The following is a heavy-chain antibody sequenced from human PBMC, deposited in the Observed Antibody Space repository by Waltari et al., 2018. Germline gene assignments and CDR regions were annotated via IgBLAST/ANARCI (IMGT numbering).Heavy chain of an antibody. CDR2: INPNSAGT. J-gene: IGHJ4*02. CDR1: GSTITAYC. V-gene: IGHV1-2*02. Sequence: QVLLVQSGAEVKQPGASVKVSCQTSGSTITAYCIHWVRQAPGQGLEWLGWINPNSAGTNYAQKFQGRVTMTSDTSISTVYMELTRLTSDDTAVYYCARDLPKSSGSFGGNYWGQGALITVSS. CDR3: ARDLPKSSGSFGGNY. D-gene: IGHD1-26*01.